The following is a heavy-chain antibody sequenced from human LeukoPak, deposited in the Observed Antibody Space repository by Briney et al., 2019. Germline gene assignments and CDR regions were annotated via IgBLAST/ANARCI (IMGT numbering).Heavy chain of an antibody. CDR1: GFTFSSYA. Sequence: HSGGSLRLSCAASGFTFSSYAMSWVRQAPGKGLEWVSAISGSGGSTHYADSVKGRFTISRDNSKNTLYLQMNSLRAEDTAVYYCAKDEGQATQYCSGGSCYYGDSFDYWGQGTLVTVSS. V-gene: IGHV3-23*01. CDR2: ISGSGGST. CDR3: AKDEGQATQYCSGGSCYYGDSFDY. D-gene: IGHD2-15*01. J-gene: IGHJ4*02.